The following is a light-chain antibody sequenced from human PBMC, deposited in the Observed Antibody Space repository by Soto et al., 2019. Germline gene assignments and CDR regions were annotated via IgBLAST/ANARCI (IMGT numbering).Light chain of an antibody. Sequence: QAVVTQEPSLTVSPGGTVTLTCASSTGAVTSGYYPNWFQQKPGQAPRALIYSTGNKHSWTPARFSGSLLGGKAALTLSGVQSEDEAEYYCLLYYGGSVVFGGGTKLTVL. J-gene: IGLJ3*02. CDR3: LLYYGGSVV. CDR2: STG. CDR1: TGAVTSGYY. V-gene: IGLV7-43*01.